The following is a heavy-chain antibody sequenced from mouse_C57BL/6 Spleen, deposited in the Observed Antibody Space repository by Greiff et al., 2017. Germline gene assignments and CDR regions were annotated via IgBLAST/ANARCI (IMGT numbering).Heavy chain of an antibody. CDR3: AREKDDYAMDY. CDR1: GYSITSGYY. CDR2: ISYDGSN. J-gene: IGHJ4*01. Sequence: EVQLVESGPGLVKPSQSLSLTCSVTGYSITSGYYWNWIRQFPGNKLEWMGYISYDGSNNYNPSLKNRISITRDTSKNQFFLKLNSVTTEDTATYYCAREKDDYAMDYWGQGTSVTVSS. V-gene: IGHV3-6*01.